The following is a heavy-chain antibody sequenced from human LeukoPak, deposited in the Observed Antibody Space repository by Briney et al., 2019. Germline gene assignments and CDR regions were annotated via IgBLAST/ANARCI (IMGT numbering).Heavy chain of an antibody. D-gene: IGHD5-18*01. J-gene: IGHJ6*02. CDR1: GYTFTSYD. CDR3: ARDREDTAMVSYGMDV. CDR2: MNPNSGNT. Sequence: GASVKVSCKASGYTFTSYDINWVRQATGQGLEWVGWMNPNSGNTGYEQKFQGRVTMTRNTSISTAYMELSSLRSEDTAVYYCARDREDTAMVSYGMDVWGQGTTVTVSS. V-gene: IGHV1-8*01.